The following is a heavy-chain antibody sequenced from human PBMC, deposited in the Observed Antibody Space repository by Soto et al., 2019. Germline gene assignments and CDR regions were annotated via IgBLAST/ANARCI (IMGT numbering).Heavy chain of an antibody. V-gene: IGHV4-4*07. D-gene: IGHD2-21*02. J-gene: IGHJ4*02. CDR2: VFSSVSA. Sequence: PSETLSLTCIVSGVSVTSYTCSWVRQPANKGLEWIGRVFSSVSATYNPSLKSRVSISMDTAENRISLKLDSVTAADAGVYFCARDGMTTGDTWGPGTLVTVSS. CDR1: GVSVTSYT. CDR3: ARDGMTTGDT.